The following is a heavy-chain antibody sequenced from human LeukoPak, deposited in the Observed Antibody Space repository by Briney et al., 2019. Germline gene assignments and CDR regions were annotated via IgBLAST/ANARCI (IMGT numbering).Heavy chain of an antibody. J-gene: IGHJ4*02. CDR2: ISSSGSTI. D-gene: IGHD6-19*01. CDR3: ARDSGGWYDLDFDY. CDR1: GFTFSSYE. V-gene: IGHV3-48*03. Sequence: GGSLRLSCAASGFTFSSYEMNWVRQAPGKGLEWVSYISSSGSTIYYADSVKGRFTISRDNAKNSLYLQMNSLRAEDTAVYYCARDSGGWYDLDFDYWGQGTLVTVSS.